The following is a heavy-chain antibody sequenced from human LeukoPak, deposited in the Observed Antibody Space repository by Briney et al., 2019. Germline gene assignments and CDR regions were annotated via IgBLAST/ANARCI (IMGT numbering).Heavy chain of an antibody. CDR3: AREGDWWKPFDF. Sequence: GGSLRLSCAASGFTFSSYEMNWVRQAPGKGLEWVAFIRYDGSNKYYADSVKGRFTISRDNSKNTLYLQMNSLRAEDTAVYYCAREGDWWKPFDFWGQGTLVTVSS. D-gene: IGHD2-8*02. CDR2: IRYDGSNK. V-gene: IGHV3-30*02. CDR1: GFTFSSYE. J-gene: IGHJ4*02.